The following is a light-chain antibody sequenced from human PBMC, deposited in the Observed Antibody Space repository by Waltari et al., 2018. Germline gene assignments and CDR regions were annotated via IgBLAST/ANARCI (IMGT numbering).Light chain of an antibody. J-gene: IGLJ1*01. CDR1: SSDVGGYNY. Sequence: QSALTQPASVSGSPGQSITISCTGTSSDVGGYNYVSWYQHHPGNAPKLMIYEVSNRPSGVSTRFSGSKSGNTASLTISGLQAEDEADYLCSSYTSSNTYYVFGTGTKVTVL. CDR3: SSYTSSNTYYV. CDR2: EVS. V-gene: IGLV2-14*01.